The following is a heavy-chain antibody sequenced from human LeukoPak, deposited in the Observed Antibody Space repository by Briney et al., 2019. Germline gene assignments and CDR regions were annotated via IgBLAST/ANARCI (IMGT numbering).Heavy chain of an antibody. CDR2: IYHSGST. Sequence: SETLSLTCTVSGYSIRSGYYWGWIRPPPGKGLEWIGSIYHSGSTYYNPSLKSRVTISVHTSKNQFSLKLSPVTAADTAVYYCAGDRLLWFGELDYWGQGTLVIVSS. CDR1: GYSIRSGYY. CDR3: AGDRLLWFGELDY. V-gene: IGHV4-38-2*02. D-gene: IGHD3-10*01. J-gene: IGHJ4*02.